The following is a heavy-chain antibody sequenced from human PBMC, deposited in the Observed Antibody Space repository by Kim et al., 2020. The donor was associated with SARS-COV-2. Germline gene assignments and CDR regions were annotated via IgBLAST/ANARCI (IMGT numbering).Heavy chain of an antibody. V-gene: IGHV3-11*01. CDR3: ARVRVAAGPFYYYYYGMDV. Sequence: GGSLRLSCAASGFTFSDYYMSWIRQAPGKGLEWVSYISSSGRTTYYADSVKGRFTISRDNAKNSLYLQMNSLRAEDTAVYYCARVRVAAGPFYYYYYGMDVWGQGTTVTLSS. CDR2: ISSSGRTT. CDR1: GFTFSDYY. J-gene: IGHJ6*02. D-gene: IGHD2-15*01.